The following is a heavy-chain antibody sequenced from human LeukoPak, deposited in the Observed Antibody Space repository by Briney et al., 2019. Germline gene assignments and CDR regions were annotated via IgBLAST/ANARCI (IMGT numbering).Heavy chain of an antibody. CDR2: IWYDGSNQ. V-gene: IGHV3-33*01. CDR3: TRMSREAPGLPDL. Sequence: SGGSLRLSCAASGFTFSNHGMHWVRQAPGKGLEWVAVIWYDGSNQYYADSVKGRFTISRDNSKNMVYLQIGSLRADDTAVYYCTRMSREAPGLPDLWGQGTLVTVSS. D-gene: IGHD5-24*01. J-gene: IGHJ5*02. CDR1: GFTFSNHG.